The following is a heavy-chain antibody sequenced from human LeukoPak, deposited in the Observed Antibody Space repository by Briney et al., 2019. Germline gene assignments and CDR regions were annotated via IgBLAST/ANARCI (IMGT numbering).Heavy chain of an antibody. J-gene: IGHJ3*02. V-gene: IGHV3-30-3*01. D-gene: IGHD3-3*01. CDR1: GFSFGSYA. CDR3: ARSYYDFWSWSAFDI. CDR2: ISYDGSNK. Sequence: GGSLRLSCAAAGFSFGSYAMHWVRQAPGKGLEWMAVISYDGSNKYYAESVKGRFTISKDNSKNTLYLQMNSLRAEDTAVYYCARSYYDFWSWSAFDIWGPGTMVTVSS.